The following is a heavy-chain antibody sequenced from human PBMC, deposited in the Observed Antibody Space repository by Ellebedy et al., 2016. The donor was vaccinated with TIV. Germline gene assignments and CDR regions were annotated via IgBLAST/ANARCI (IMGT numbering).Heavy chain of an antibody. V-gene: IGHV3-23*01. J-gene: IGHJ2*01. CDR1: GFTFSSYA. D-gene: IGHD2-2*01. Sequence: GESLKISCAASGFTFSSYAMSWVRQAPGKGLEWVSAISGSGGSTYYADSVKGRFTISRDNSKNTLYLQMNSLRAEDTAVYYCAKDLARGGVVPVLFDLWGRGTLVTVSS. CDR3: AKDLARGGVVPVLFDL. CDR2: ISGSGGST.